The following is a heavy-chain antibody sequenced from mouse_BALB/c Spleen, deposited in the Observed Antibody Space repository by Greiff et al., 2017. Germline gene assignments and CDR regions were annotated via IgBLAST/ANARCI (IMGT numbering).Heavy chain of an antibody. CDR2: ILPGSGST. V-gene: IGHV1-9*01. J-gene: IGHJ3*01. CDR3: ARWGPRQGAWFAY. Sequence: QVQLKQSGAELMKPGASVKISCKATGYTFSSYWIEWVKQRPGHGLEWIGEILPGSGSTNYNEKFKGKATFTADTSSNTAYMQLSSLTSEDSAVYYCARWGPRQGAWFAYWGQGTLVTVSA. CDR1: GYTFSSYW. D-gene: IGHD3-1*01.